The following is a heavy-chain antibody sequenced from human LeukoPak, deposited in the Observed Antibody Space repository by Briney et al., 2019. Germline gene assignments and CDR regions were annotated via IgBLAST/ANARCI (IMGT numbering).Heavy chain of an antibody. CDR2: IYYSGST. CDR3: ARTLRGYSGYDPFDC. J-gene: IGHJ4*02. V-gene: IGHV4-59*01. CDR1: GGSISSYY. D-gene: IGHD5-12*01. Sequence: SETLSLTCTVSGGSISSYYRSWMRQPPGKGLEWIGYIYYSGSTNYNPSLKSRVTISLDTSKNQFSLKLSSVTAADTAVYYCARTLRGYSGYDPFDCWGQGILVTVSS.